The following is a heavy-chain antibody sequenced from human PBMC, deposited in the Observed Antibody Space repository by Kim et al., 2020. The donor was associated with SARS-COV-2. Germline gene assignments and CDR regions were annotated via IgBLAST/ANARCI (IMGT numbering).Heavy chain of an antibody. V-gene: IGHV3-33*01. Sequence: YYADSVKGRFTISRDKSKNTLYLQMNSLRAEDTAVYYCARDWGDYGGLSWGQGTLVTVSS. CDR3: ARDWGDYGGLS. D-gene: IGHD4-17*01. J-gene: IGHJ4*02.